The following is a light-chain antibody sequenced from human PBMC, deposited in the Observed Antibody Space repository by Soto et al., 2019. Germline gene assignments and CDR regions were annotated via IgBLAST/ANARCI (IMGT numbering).Light chain of an antibody. CDR3: QQYNNWPSDT. CDR1: QSVSSN. V-gene: IGKV3-15*01. J-gene: IGKJ3*01. Sequence: EIVMTQSPATLSVSPGERATLSCRASQSVSSNLAWYQQKPGQAPRLLIYGASTRATGIPARFNGSGSGTEFTLTISSLQSEDFAVYYCQQYNNWPSDTFGPGTKVDIK. CDR2: GAS.